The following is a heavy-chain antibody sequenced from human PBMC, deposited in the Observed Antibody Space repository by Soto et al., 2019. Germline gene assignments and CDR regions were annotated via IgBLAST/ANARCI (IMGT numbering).Heavy chain of an antibody. CDR2: IRGSGDVT. CDR3: VKGAAPTYYYYMDV. CDR1: GFTFDNYA. Sequence: EVQLLESGGGLVQPGGSLRLSCFASGFTFDNYAMSWVRQAPGKGLEWVSTIRGSGDVTYSADSVKGRFTVSRDNSMNTPYLQMNSLRGEDTAVYYCVKGAAPTYYYYMDVWGKGTTVTVSS. J-gene: IGHJ6*03. V-gene: IGHV3-23*01. D-gene: IGHD6-25*01.